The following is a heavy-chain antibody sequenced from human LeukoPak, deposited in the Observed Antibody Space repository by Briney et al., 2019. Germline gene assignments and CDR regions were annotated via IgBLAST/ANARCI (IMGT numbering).Heavy chain of an antibody. D-gene: IGHD5-18*01. J-gene: IGHJ4*02. Sequence: SETLSLTCTVSGGSISSGGYYWSWIRQHPGKGLEWIGYIYYSGSTYYNPSLKSRVTISVDTSKNQFSLKLSSVTAADTAVYYCARLDTTKGAVLDYWGQGTLVTASS. CDR2: IYYSGST. CDR1: GGSISSGGYY. V-gene: IGHV4-31*03. CDR3: ARLDTTKGAVLDY.